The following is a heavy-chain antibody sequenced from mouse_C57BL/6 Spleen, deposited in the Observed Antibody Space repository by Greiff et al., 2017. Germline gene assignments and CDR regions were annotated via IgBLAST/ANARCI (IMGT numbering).Heavy chain of an antibody. J-gene: IGHJ2*01. CDR1: GYAFSSSW. Sequence: VQGVESGPELVKPGASVKISCKASGYAFSSSWMNWVKQRPGKGLEWIGRIYPGDGGTNYNGKFKGKATLTADKSSSTAYMQLSSLTSEDSAVYFCSSDLYCFDYWGQGTTLTVSS. D-gene: IGHD3-1*01. CDR2: IYPGDGGT. V-gene: IGHV1-82*01. CDR3: SSDLYCFDY.